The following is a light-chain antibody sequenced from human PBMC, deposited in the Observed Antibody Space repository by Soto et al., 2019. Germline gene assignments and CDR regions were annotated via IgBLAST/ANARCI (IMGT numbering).Light chain of an antibody. CDR2: LNSDGRH. CDR1: SGHRTYA. CDR3: QTWGTGLLV. J-gene: IGLJ2*01. V-gene: IGLV4-69*01. Sequence: QSVLTQSPSASASLGASVKLTCTLSSGHRTYAIAWHQQQPEKGPQYLMNLNSDGRHTKGDGIPDRFSGSSSGTERYLTISSLQSEDEADYYCQTWGTGLLVFGGGTKLTVL.